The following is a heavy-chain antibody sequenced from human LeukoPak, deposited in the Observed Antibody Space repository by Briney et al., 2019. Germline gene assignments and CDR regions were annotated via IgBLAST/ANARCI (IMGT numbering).Heavy chain of an antibody. CDR1: GYSFTSYW. CDR3: AVTIRHPNIAAAGLYYFDY. D-gene: IGHD6-13*01. CDR2: IYPGDSDT. V-gene: IGHV5-51*01. Sequence: GESLKISCKGSGYSFTSYWIGWVRQMPGKGLEWMGIIYPGDSDTRYSPSFQGQVTISADKSISTAYLQWSSLKASDTAMYYCAVTIRHPNIAAAGLYYFDYWGQGTLVTVSS. J-gene: IGHJ4*02.